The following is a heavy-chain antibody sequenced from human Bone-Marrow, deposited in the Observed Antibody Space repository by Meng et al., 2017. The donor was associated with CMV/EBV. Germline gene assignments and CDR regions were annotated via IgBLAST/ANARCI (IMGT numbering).Heavy chain of an antibody. Sequence: GSLRLSCTVSGGSISSSSYYWGWIRQPPGKGLEWIGSIYYSGSTYYNPSLKSRVTISVDTSKNQFSLKLSSVTAADTAVYYCAREAYDSSGYHLLDYWGQGTLVTVSS. V-gene: IGHV4-39*07. CDR1: GGSISSSSYY. J-gene: IGHJ4*02. CDR3: AREAYDSSGYHLLDY. D-gene: IGHD3-22*01. CDR2: IYYSGST.